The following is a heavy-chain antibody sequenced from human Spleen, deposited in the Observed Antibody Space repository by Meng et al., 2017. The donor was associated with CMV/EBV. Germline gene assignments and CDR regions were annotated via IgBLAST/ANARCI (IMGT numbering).Heavy chain of an antibody. CDR1: GHTFTNYY. V-gene: IGHV1-8*01. J-gene: IGHJ4*02. CDR2: MNPHSGNT. CDR3: AILQATGL. D-gene: IGHD3/OR15-3a*01. Sequence: ASVKVSCKASGHTFTNYYMHWVRQAPGQGLEWMGWMNPHSGNTVFAQKFQGRITMTRSTSITTAYMELSGLRSEDAAVYYCAILQATGLWGQGTLVTVSS.